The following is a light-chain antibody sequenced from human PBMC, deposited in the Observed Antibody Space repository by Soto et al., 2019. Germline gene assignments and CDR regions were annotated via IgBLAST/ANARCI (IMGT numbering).Light chain of an antibody. V-gene: IGKV1-5*01. CDR3: QQYNSYPFT. CDR1: QSISTW. CDR2: DAS. Sequence: DIQMTQSPSTLSASVGDRVTITCRAIQSISTWLAWYQQKPGKAPKLLIYDASSLESGVPSRFSGSGSGTEFTLTISSLQPDDFATYYCQQYNSYPFTFGGGTKVDIK. J-gene: IGKJ4*01.